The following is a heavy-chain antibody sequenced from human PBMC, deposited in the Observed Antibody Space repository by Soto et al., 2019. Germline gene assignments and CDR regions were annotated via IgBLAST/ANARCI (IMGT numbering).Heavy chain of an antibody. CDR3: ARASQPVHYYDSSGYYADY. J-gene: IGHJ4*02. CDR2: IIPIFGTA. V-gene: IGHV1-69*06. Sequence: GASVKVSCKASGGTFSSYAISWVRQAPGQGLEWMGGIIPIFGTANYAQKFQGRVTITADKSTSTAYMELSSLRSEDTAVYYCARASQPVHYYDSSGYYADYWGQGTLVTVSS. CDR1: GGTFSSYA. D-gene: IGHD3-22*01.